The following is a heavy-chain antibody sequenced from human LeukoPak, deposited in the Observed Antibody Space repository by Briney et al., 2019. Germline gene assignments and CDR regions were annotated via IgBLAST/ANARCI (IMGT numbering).Heavy chain of an antibody. CDR2: IWYDGSNK. V-gene: IGHV3-33*08. Sequence: GGSLRLSCAASGFTFSSYAMHWVRQAPGKGLEWVAVIWYDGSNKYYADSVKGRFTISRDNSKNTLYLQMNSLRAEDTAVYYCARAVGELLYYYYGMDVWGQGTTVTVSS. D-gene: IGHD3-10*01. CDR1: GFTFSSYA. CDR3: ARAVGELLYYYYGMDV. J-gene: IGHJ6*02.